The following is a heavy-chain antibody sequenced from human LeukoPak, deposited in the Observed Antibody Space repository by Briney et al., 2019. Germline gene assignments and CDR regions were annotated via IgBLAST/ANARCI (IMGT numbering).Heavy chain of an antibody. V-gene: IGHV3-21*04. CDR2: ISSSSSYI. D-gene: IGHD4-17*01. Sequence: PGGSLRLSCAASGFTFSSYSMNWVRQAPGKGLEWVSSISSSSSYIYYADSVKGRFTISRDNAKNSLYLQMNSLRAEDTAVYYCARSPTVTQTFDYWGQGTLVTVSS. CDR3: ARSPTVTQTFDY. J-gene: IGHJ4*02. CDR1: GFTFSSYS.